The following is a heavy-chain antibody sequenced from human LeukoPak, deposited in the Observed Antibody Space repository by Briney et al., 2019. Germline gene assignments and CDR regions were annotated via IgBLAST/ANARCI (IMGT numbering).Heavy chain of an antibody. D-gene: IGHD5-18*01. J-gene: IGHJ4*02. Sequence: SETLSLTCTVSGGSISSGGYYWSWIRQPPGKGLEWIGYIYHSGSTYYNPSLKSRVTISVDRSKNQFSLKLSSVTAADTAVYYCARERWGGERYTAMVSWGQGTLVTVSS. CDR2: IYHSGST. V-gene: IGHV4-30-2*01. CDR1: GGSISSGGYY. CDR3: ARERWGGERYTAMVS.